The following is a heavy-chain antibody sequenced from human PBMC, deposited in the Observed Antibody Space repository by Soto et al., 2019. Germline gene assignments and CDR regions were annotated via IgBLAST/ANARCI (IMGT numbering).Heavy chain of an antibody. CDR2: IYHSGST. D-gene: IGHD3-10*01. J-gene: IGHJ4*02. CDR1: GGSISSSNW. V-gene: IGHV4-4*02. Sequence: PSETLSLTCAVSGGSISSSNWWSWVRQPPGKGLEWIGEIYHSGSTNYNPSLKSRVTISVDKSKNQFSLKLSSVTAADTAVYYCASFQLWFGELLPTLPLGYFDYWGQGTLVTISS. CDR3: ASFQLWFGELLPTLPLGYFDY.